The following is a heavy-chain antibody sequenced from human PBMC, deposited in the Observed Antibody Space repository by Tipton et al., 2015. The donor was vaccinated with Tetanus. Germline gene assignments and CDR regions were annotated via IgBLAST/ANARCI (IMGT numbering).Heavy chain of an antibody. CDR3: ARGGRDAYNNPLGAFDV. D-gene: IGHD5-24*01. CDR1: GGSFSLYY. Sequence: GLVKPSETLSLTCTVSGGSFSLYYWNWVRQSPGKGLEWIGEISHSGSSSYSPSLKSRVTISVNTSKNQFSLRLRSVAAADTAVYYCARGGRDAYNNPLGAFDVWGRGTTVTVSS. J-gene: IGHJ3*01. CDR2: ISHSGSS. V-gene: IGHV4-34*01.